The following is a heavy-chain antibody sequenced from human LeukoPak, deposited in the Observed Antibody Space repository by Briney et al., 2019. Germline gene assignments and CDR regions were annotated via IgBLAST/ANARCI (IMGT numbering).Heavy chain of an antibody. CDR3: AKSRSMISTSCYNY. CDR2: ITGSDDST. Sequence: GGSLRLSCPASGFIFSDHAMNWVRQAPGKGLEWVSSITGSDDSTYYADSVKDRFTISRDDSKNTLFLQMNSLRAEDTAVYYCAKSRSMISTSCYNYWGQGTLVTVSS. CDR1: GFIFSDHA. V-gene: IGHV3-23*01. D-gene: IGHD2-2*02. J-gene: IGHJ4*02.